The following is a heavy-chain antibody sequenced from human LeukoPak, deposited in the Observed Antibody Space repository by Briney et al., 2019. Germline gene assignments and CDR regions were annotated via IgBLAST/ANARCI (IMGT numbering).Heavy chain of an antibody. Sequence: SETLSLTCTVSGGSISSSSYYWSWIRQPPGKGLEWIGYIYYSGSTYYNPSLKSRVTISVDTSKNQFSLKLSSVTAADTAVYYCARAPYYDILSWGQGTLVTVSS. CDR2: IYYSGST. J-gene: IGHJ5*02. V-gene: IGHV4-30-4*01. CDR3: ARAPYYDILS. CDR1: GGSISSSSYY. D-gene: IGHD3-9*01.